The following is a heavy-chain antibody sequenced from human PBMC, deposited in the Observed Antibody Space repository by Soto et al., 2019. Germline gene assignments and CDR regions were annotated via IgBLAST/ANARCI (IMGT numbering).Heavy chain of an antibody. D-gene: IGHD2-8*01. CDR2: IYYSGSN. CDR1: VCCIISGCYC. CDR3: PSSPAITTVYDMSRGLPYFDY. J-gene: IGHJ4*02. Sequence: PSSSXSLTCTFGVCCIISGCYCLSWIRQHPGKGLDWIGYIYYSGSNYYNPSLKSQVTISVETYKNQFSLKLSSVTDAETAVHYRPSSPAITTVYDMSRGLPYFDYWGTGTPATV. V-gene: IGHV4-31*01.